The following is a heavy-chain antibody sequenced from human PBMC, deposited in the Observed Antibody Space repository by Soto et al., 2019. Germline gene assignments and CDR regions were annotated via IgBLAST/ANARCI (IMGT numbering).Heavy chain of an antibody. D-gene: IGHD6-6*01. CDR3: ARDISGAACRESWFDP. V-gene: IGHV3-7*05. CDR1: GFTFSSYW. J-gene: IGHJ5*02. CDR2: IKQDGSEK. Sequence: GGSLRLSCAASGFTFSSYWMSWVRQAPGKGLEWVANIKQDGSEKCYVDSVKGRFTISRDNAKNSLYLQMNSLRAEDTAVYYCARDISGAACRESWFDPWGQGTLVTVSS.